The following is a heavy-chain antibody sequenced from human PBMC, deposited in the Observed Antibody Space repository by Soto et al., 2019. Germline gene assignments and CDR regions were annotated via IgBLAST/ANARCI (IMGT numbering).Heavy chain of an antibody. CDR2: IKQDGSEK. D-gene: IGHD2-2*01. Sequence: EVQLVESGGGLVQPGGSLRLSCEASGFTFSSYWMSWVGQAPGKGLEWVANIKQDGSEKYYVDSVKGRFTISRDNAKNSLYLQMNSLRAEDTAVYYCARGRGCSTGCHNFDYWGQGTLVTVSS. V-gene: IGHV3-7*01. CDR3: ARGRGCSTGCHNFDY. J-gene: IGHJ4*02. CDR1: GFTFSSYW.